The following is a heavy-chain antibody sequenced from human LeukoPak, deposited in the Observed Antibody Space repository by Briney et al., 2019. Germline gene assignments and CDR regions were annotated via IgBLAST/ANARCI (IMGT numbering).Heavy chain of an antibody. CDR2: ISSSSSYI. D-gene: IGHD5-18*01. V-gene: IGHV3-21*01. CDR3: ARVSWGYSYGYWLIDY. CDR1: GFTFSSYS. Sequence: GGSLRLSCAASGFTFSSYSMNWVRRAPGKGLEWVSSISSSSSYIYYADSVKGRFTISRDNAKNSLYLQMDGLRAEDTAVYYCARVSWGYSYGYWLIDYWGQGTLVTVSS. J-gene: IGHJ4*02.